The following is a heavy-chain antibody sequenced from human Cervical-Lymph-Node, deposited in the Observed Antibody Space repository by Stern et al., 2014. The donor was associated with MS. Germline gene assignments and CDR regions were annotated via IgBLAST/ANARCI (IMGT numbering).Heavy chain of an antibody. Sequence: EVQLVDSGGGLVQPGGSLRLSCEASGFPVGASYMNWVRQAPGKGLEWVSRIHTVGTTHYADSVKGRFTISRANAKNALYLQMDRLTVEDTAVYYCAREIAGRRFEDWGRGTLVAVSP. CDR2: IHTVGTT. CDR1: GFPVGASY. CDR3: AREIAGRRFED. D-gene: IGHD6-6*01. J-gene: IGHJ4*02. V-gene: IGHV3-66*01.